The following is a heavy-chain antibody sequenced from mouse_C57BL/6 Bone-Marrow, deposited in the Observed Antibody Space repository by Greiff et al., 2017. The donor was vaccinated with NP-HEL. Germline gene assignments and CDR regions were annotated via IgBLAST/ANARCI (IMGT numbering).Heavy chain of an antibody. CDR2: IDPSDSYT. V-gene: IGHV1-50*01. J-gene: IGHJ1*03. CDR1: GYTFTSYW. CDR3: ARDWYLDV. Sequence: QVQLQQPGAELVKPGASVKLSCKASGYTFTSYWMQWVKQRPGQGLEWIGEIDPSDSYTNYNQKFKGKATLTVDTSSSTAYMQLSSLTSEDSAVYYCARDWYLDVGGRGTAITVTA.